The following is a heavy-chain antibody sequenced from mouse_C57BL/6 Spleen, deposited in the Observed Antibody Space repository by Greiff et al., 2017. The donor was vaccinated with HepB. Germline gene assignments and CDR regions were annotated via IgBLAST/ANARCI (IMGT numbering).Heavy chain of an antibody. CDR1: GFTFTDYY. Sequence: DVQLVESGGGLVQPGGSLSLSCAASGFTFTDYYMSWVRQPPGKALEWLGFIRNKANGYTTEYSASVKGRFTISRDNSQSILYLQMNALRAEDSATYYCARSDSTVVALDYWGQGTTLTVSS. CDR2: IRNKANGYTT. J-gene: IGHJ2*01. CDR3: ARSDSTVVALDY. D-gene: IGHD1-1*01. V-gene: IGHV7-3*01.